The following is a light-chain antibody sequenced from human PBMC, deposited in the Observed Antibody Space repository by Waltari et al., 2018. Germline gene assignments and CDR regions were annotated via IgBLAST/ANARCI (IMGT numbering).Light chain of an antibody. CDR3: AAWDDSLNGWV. V-gene: IGLV1-44*01. CDR2: SNN. J-gene: IGLJ3*02. Sequence: QSALTQPPSASGTPGQGVTISCSGSSSNIGSNTVNWYQQLPGTAPKVLIYSNNHRPSGVPARFSGSKSGTSASLAISGLQSEDEADYYCAAWDDSLNGWVFGGGTKLTVL. CDR1: SSNIGSNT.